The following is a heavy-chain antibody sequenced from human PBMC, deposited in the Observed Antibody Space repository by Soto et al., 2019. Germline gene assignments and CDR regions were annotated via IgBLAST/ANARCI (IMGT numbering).Heavy chain of an antibody. CDR2: ISSSSYI. D-gene: IGHD5-18*01. J-gene: IGHJ4*02. V-gene: IGHV3-21*01. Sequence: GGSLRLSCAASGFTFSSYSMNWVRQAPGKGLEWVSSISSSSYIYYADSVKGRFTISRDNAKNSLYLQMNSLRAEDTAVYYCARVPTGHGYSYGSVRYYFDYWGQGTLVTVSS. CDR1: GFTFSSYS. CDR3: ARVPTGHGYSYGSVRYYFDY.